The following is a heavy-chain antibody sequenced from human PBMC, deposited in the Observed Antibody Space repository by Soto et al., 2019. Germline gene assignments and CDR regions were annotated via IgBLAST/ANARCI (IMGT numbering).Heavy chain of an antibody. V-gene: IGHV2-26*01. CDR2: IASSGEK. Sequence: QVTLKESWPVLVKPTEPLTLRCTVSGLSITDSEMGVSWIRQPPGQPLEWLADIASSGEKSYRTFLKSRLAIAKDTSKSQIVLTMTNMDPADTATYYCARRHLAVAVSPWFDPWGQGIPVTVSS. D-gene: IGHD6-19*01. J-gene: IGHJ5*02. CDR1: GLSITDSEMG. CDR3: ARRHLAVAVSPWFDP.